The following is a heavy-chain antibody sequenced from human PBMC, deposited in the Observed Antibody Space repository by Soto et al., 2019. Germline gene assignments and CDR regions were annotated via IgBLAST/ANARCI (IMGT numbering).Heavy chain of an antibody. CDR3: ASTSFGYGYGYRY. D-gene: IGHD5-18*01. CDR1: GGSISSGDYY. J-gene: IGHJ4*02. Sequence: SETLSLTCTVSGGSISSGDYYWSWIRQPPGKGLEWIGYIYYSGSTYYNPSLKSRVTISVDTSKNQFSLKLSSVTAADTAVYYCASTSFGYGYGYRYWGQGTLVTVSS. V-gene: IGHV4-30-4*01. CDR2: IYYSGST.